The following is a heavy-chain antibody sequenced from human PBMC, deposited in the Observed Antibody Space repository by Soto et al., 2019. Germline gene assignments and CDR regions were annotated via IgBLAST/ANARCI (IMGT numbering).Heavy chain of an antibody. Sequence: QVQLLESGGGVDQPGGSLRLSCEVSGFNFSGYGMNWVRQAPGKGLEWVAFSSIDGVNKYNAESVKGRFTISRDNSKNTLYLQMNSLREGDTGVYYCARARRSSSWTTNAWGPGTLVTVSS. CDR3: ARARRSSSWTTNA. CDR1: GFNFSGYG. CDR2: SSIDGVNK. J-gene: IGHJ5*02. D-gene: IGHD6-6*01. V-gene: IGHV3-30*05.